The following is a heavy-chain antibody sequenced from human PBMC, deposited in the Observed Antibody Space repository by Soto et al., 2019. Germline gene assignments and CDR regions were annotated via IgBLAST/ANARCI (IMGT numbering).Heavy chain of an antibody. CDR1: GGSISSSHW. Sequence: QVQLQESGPGLVKPSGTLSLTCAVSGGSISSSHWWTWVRQSPGKGLEYIGEISHSGTSNSNPSLKSRVTLSVDKSKKHFSLTPTSVTAADTAVYYCARVVLTITRGAFDAWGQGTLVIVSS. V-gene: IGHV4-4*02. J-gene: IGHJ3*01. CDR2: ISHSGTS. D-gene: IGHD3-9*01. CDR3: ARVVLTITRGAFDA.